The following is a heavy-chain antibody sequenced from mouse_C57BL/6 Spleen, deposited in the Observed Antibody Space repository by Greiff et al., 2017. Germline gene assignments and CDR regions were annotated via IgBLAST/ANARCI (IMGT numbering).Heavy chain of an antibody. CDR3: ARWGGYYYGSSYGAMDY. V-gene: IGHV1-53*01. CDR2: INPSNGGT. CDR1: GYTFTSYW. Sequence: QVQLQQSGTELVKPGASVKLSCKASGYTFTSYWLHWVKQRPGQGLEWIGNINPSNGGTNYNEKFKSKATLTVDKSSSTAYMQLSSLTSEDSAVYYCARWGGYYYGSSYGAMDYWGQGTSVTVSS. J-gene: IGHJ4*01. D-gene: IGHD1-1*01.